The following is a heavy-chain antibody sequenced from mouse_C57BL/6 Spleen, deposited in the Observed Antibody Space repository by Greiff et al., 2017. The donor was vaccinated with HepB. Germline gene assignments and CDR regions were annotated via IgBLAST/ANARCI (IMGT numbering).Heavy chain of an antibody. D-gene: IGHD1-1*01. CDR1: GYTFTSYW. CDR2: IHPNSGST. V-gene: IGHV1-64*01. CDR3: ARPSTSYYYGSSPFDY. Sequence: VQLQQSGAELVKPGASVKLSCKASGYTFTSYWMHWVKQRPGQGLEWIGMIHPNSGSTNDNEKFKSKATLTVDKSASTAYMQLSSLTSEDSAVYYCARPSTSYYYGSSPFDYWGQGTTLTVSS. J-gene: IGHJ2*01.